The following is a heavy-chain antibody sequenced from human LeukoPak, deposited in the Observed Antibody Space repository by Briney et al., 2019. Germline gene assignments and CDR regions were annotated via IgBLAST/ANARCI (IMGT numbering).Heavy chain of an antibody. Sequence: PSETLSLTCTVSGGSITSYYWSWIRQPPGKGLEWIGYIYYSGSTNYNPSLKSRVTISVDTSKNQFSLKLSSVTAADTAVYFCARGGGSGTYYYYTDVWGKGTTVTISS. CDR2: IYYSGST. J-gene: IGHJ6*03. CDR3: ARGGGSGTYYYYTDV. CDR1: GGSITSYY. V-gene: IGHV4-59*01. D-gene: IGHD6-19*01.